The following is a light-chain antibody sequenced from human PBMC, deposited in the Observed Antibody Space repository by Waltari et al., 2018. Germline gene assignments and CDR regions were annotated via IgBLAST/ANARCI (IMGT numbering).Light chain of an antibody. CDR2: GNS. V-gene: IGLV1-40*01. J-gene: IGLJ2*01. CDR3: QSYDSSLSGVV. Sequence: QSVLTQPPSVSGAPGQRVTISCTGSSSNIGAGYDVHWYQQLPGTAPKLLIYGNSIRPSGVPDRFSGSKSGTSASLAITGLQAEDEADYYCQSYDSSLSGVVFGGGTKLTVL. CDR1: SSNIGAGYD.